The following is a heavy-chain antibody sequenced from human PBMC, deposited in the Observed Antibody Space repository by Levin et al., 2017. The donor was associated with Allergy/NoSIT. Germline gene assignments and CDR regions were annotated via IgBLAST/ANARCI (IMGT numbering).Heavy chain of an antibody. Sequence: GESLKISCAASGFTFSSYGMHWVRQAPGKGLEWVAVIWYDGSNKYYADSVKGRFTISRDNSKNTLYLQMNSLRAEDTAVYYCARPPDYGDYHYFDYWGQGTLVTVSS. J-gene: IGHJ4*02. D-gene: IGHD4-17*01. CDR1: GFTFSSYG. V-gene: IGHV3-33*01. CDR2: IWYDGSNK. CDR3: ARPPDYGDYHYFDY.